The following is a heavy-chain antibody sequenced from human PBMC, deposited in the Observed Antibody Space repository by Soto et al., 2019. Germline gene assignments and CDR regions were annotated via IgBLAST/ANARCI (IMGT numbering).Heavy chain of an antibody. D-gene: IGHD5-18*01. CDR1: GYTFTSYA. J-gene: IGHJ4*02. CDR2: INAGNGNT. V-gene: IGHV1-3*01. Sequence: QVQLVQSGAEVKKPGASVKVSCKASGYTFTSYAMHWVRQAPGQRLEWMGWINAGNGNTKYSQKFQGRVTITRDTSASTAYMELSSLRSEDTAVYYCARKRGYSYGYAYWGQGTLVTVSS. CDR3: ARKRGYSYGYAY.